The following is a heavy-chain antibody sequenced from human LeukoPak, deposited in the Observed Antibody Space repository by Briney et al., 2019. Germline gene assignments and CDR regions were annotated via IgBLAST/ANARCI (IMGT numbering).Heavy chain of an antibody. Sequence: KPSETLSLTCAVYGGSFSGYYWSWIRQPPGKGLEWIGEINHSGSTNYNPSLKSRVTISVDTSKNQFSLKLSSVTAADTAVYYCARGRHCSSTSCYAGGFDYWGQGTLVTVSS. CDR1: GGSFSGYY. CDR2: INHSGST. CDR3: ARGRHCSSTSCYAGGFDY. V-gene: IGHV4-34*01. J-gene: IGHJ4*02. D-gene: IGHD2-2*01.